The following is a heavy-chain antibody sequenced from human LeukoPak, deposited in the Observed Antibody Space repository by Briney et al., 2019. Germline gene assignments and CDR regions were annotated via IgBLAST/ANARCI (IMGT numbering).Heavy chain of an antibody. J-gene: IGHJ5*02. Sequence: GGSLRLSCAASGFSVSDNYTSWVRQAPGKGLEWVSVIYIGGITSYADSVKGRFTISRDNSKNTLYLQMNSLRAEDTAVYYCARGIAAAGTNWFDPWGQGTLVTVSS. CDR3: ARGIAAAGTNWFDP. D-gene: IGHD6-13*01. CDR1: GFSVSDNY. CDR2: IYIGGIT. V-gene: IGHV3-66*01.